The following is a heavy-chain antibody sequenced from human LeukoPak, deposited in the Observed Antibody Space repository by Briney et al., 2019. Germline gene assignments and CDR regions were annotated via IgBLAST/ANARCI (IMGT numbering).Heavy chain of an antibody. J-gene: IGHJ6*02. CDR2: IIPILGIA. V-gene: IGHV1-69*04. CDR1: GGTFSSYA. D-gene: IGHD2-2*01. Sequence: SVKVSCKASGGTFSSYAISWVRQAPGQGLEWMGRIIPILGIANYAQKFQGRVTITADKSTSTAYMELSSLRSEDTAAYYCARVYCSSTSCASHYYGMDVWGQGTTVTVSS. CDR3: ARVYCSSTSCASHYYGMDV.